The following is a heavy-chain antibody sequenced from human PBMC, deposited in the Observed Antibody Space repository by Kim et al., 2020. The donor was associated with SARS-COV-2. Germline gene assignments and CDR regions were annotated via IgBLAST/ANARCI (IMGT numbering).Heavy chain of an antibody. CDR3: AKDNYYDSSGYSG. Sequence: AASVTVRFTISRDNSRNTLYLQRNSLRAEDTAVYYCAKDNYYDSSGYSGWGQGTLVTVSS. D-gene: IGHD3-22*01. J-gene: IGHJ4*02. V-gene: IGHV3-23*01.